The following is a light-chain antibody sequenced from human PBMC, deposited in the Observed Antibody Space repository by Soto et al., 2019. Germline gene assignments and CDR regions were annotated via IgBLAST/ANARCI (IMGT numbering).Light chain of an antibody. Sequence: DIQVTQCPSSLSASVGDRVTITCQASQDIYNYLNWYQQKPGKAPKLLIYDASNLEAGVPSRFIGSGSGTDFTFTISSLQPEDIATYYCQQYDNLPLTFGGGTKVEIK. J-gene: IGKJ4*01. CDR1: QDIYNY. CDR3: QQYDNLPLT. CDR2: DAS. V-gene: IGKV1-33*01.